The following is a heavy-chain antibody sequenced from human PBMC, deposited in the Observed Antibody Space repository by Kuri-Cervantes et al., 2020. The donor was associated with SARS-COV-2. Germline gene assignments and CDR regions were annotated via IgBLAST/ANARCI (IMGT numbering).Heavy chain of an antibody. Sequence: SVKVSCKASGGTFSSYAISWVRQAPGQGLEWMGGIIPIFGTANYAQKFQGRVTITADESTSTAYMELSSLRSEDTAVYYCARDRVVPGDYYYYGMDVWGQGTTVTVS. V-gene: IGHV1-69*13. CDR1: GGTFSSYA. J-gene: IGHJ6*02. D-gene: IGHD2-15*01. CDR2: IIPIFGTA. CDR3: ARDRVVPGDYYYYGMDV.